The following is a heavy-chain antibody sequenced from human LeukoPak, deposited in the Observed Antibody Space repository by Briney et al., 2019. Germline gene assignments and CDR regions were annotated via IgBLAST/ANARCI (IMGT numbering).Heavy chain of an antibody. Sequence: SETLSLTCAVSGGSISSSNWWSWVRQPPGKGLEWIGEIYHSGSTNYNPSLKSRVTMSVDTSKNQFSLKLSSVTAADTAVYYCARERTYSSSSAFDYWGQGTLVTVSS. CDR2: IYHSGST. CDR1: GGSISSSNW. J-gene: IGHJ4*02. D-gene: IGHD6-6*01. V-gene: IGHV4-4*02. CDR3: ARERTYSSSSAFDY.